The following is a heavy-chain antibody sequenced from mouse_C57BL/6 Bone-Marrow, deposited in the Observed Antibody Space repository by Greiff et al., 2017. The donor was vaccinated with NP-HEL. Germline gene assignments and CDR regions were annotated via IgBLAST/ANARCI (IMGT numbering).Heavy chain of an antibody. D-gene: IGHD2-4*01. Sequence: VNLVESGAVLARPGASVKMSCKASGYTFTSYTMHWVKQRPGQGLEWIGYINPSSGYTKYNQKFKDKATLTADKSSSTAYMQLSSLTSEDSAVYYCASSRLRRGFAYWGQGTLVTVSA. V-gene: IGHV1-4*01. CDR2: INPSSGYT. CDR3: ASSRLRRGFAY. J-gene: IGHJ3*01. CDR1: GYTFTSYT.